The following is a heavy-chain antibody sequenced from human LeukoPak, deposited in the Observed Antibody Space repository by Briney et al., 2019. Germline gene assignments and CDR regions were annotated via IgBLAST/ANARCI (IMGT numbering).Heavy chain of an antibody. V-gene: IGHV4-39*01. D-gene: IGHD3/OR15-3a*01. J-gene: IGHJ4*02. CDR1: GGSISSGGYY. CDR2: IYYSGST. CDR3: ARHFGT. Sequence: SQTLSLTCTVSGGSISSGGYYWGWIRQPPGKGLEWIGSIYYSGSTYYNPSLKSRVTISVDTSKNQFSLKLRSVTAADTAVYCARHFGTWGQGTLVTVSS.